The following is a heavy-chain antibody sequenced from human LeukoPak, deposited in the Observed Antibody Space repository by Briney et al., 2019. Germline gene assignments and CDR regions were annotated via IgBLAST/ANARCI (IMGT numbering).Heavy chain of an antibody. CDR2: IYLGDSDT. Sequence: GESLKISCKDSGYSFTTSWIGWVRQMPGKGLEWMGIIYLGDSDTRYSPSFQGQVTISADKSISTAYLQWSSLEASDTAMYYCARVGTTNWFDPWGQGTLVTVSS. CDR1: GYSFTTSW. J-gene: IGHJ5*02. CDR3: ARVGTTNWFDP. D-gene: IGHD1-1*01. V-gene: IGHV5-51*01.